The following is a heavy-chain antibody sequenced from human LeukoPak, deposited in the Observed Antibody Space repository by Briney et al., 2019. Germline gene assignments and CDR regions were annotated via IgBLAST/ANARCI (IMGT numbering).Heavy chain of an antibody. CDR2: IRYDGSNK. Sequence: GGSLRLSCAASGFTFSSYEMNWVRQAPGKGLEWVAFIRYDGSNKYYADSVKGRFTISRDNSKNTLYLQMNSLRAEDTAVYYCAKPHFDSWGQGTLVTVSS. V-gene: IGHV3-30*02. CDR1: GFTFSSYE. CDR3: AKPHFDS. J-gene: IGHJ4*02.